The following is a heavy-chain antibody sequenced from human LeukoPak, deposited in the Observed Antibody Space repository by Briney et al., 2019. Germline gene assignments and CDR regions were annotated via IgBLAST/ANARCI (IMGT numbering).Heavy chain of an antibody. D-gene: IGHD2-15*01. Sequence: GGSLRLSCAASGFSFRTYWMTWVRQAPGKGLEWVANLSPEGSDKFYVDSVKGRFTIFRDNAKSSVYLQMSSLRVEDTAVYYCARDAYASASDSWGQGTLVSVSS. J-gene: IGHJ5*01. CDR3: ARDAYASASDS. V-gene: IGHV3-7*01. CDR2: LSPEGSDK. CDR1: GFSFRTYW.